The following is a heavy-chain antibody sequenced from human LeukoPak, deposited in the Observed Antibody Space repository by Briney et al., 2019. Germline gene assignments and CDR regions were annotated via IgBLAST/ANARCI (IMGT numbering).Heavy chain of an antibody. CDR3: ARDLGGTNYYYYYMDV. D-gene: IGHD1-1*01. J-gene: IGHJ6*03. V-gene: IGHV3-7*01. CDR2: IKQDGSGK. CDR1: GFTFSSYW. Sequence: PGGSLRLSCAASGFTFSSYWMGWVRQAPGKGLEWVANIKQDGSGKYYVDSVKGRFSISRDNAKNSLYLQMNSLRAEDTAVYYCARDLGGTNYYYYYMDVWGKGTTVTVSS.